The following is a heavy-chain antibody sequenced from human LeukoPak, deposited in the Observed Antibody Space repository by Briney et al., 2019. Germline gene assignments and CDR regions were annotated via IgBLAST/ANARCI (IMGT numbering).Heavy chain of an antibody. CDR1: GYTFTGYY. CDR2: INPNSGGT. D-gene: IGHD1-7*01. Sequence: ASVKVSCKASGYTFTGYYMHWVRQAPGQGLEWMGWINPNSGGTNYAQKFQGRVTMTRDTSISTAYMELSRLRSDDTAVYYCAGDPTSYNWNYDQHFDYWGQGTLVTVSS. V-gene: IGHV1-2*02. CDR3: AGDPTSYNWNYDQHFDY. J-gene: IGHJ4*02.